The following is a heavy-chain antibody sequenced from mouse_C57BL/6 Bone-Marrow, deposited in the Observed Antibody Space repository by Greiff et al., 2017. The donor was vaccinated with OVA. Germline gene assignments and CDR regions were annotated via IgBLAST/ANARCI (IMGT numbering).Heavy chain of an antibody. J-gene: IGHJ2*01. D-gene: IGHD4-1*01. CDR3: ARELGHYFDY. Sequence: VKLMESGAELVKPGASVKISCKASGYAFSSYWMNWVKQRPGKGLEWIGQIYPGDGDTNYNGKFKGKATLTADKSSSTAYMQLSSLTSEDSAVYFCARELGHYFDYWGQGTTLTVSS. CDR1: GYAFSSYW. CDR2: IYPGDGDT. V-gene: IGHV1-80*01.